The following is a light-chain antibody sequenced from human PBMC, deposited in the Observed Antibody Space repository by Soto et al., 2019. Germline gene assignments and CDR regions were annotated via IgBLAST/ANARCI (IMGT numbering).Light chain of an antibody. CDR3: QQYGGSTET. CDR1: QSVSKY. CDR2: GAS. J-gene: IGKJ1*01. Sequence: DIVLTQSPGTLALSPGEGATLSCRASQSVSKYLAWYQQKPGQAPRLLIYGASSRATGIPDSFSGSGSGTDFTLTISRLEPEDFAVYYCQQYGGSTETFGQGTKV. V-gene: IGKV3-20*01.